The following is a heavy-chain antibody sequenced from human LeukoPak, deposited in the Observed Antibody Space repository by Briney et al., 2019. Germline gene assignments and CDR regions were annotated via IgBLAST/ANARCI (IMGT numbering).Heavy chain of an antibody. CDR2: MNPNTGDT. V-gene: IGHV1-8*01. Sequence: ASAKVSCKASGYPFTIFDINWVRQAPGQGLEWVGWMNPNTGDTVYAQNFRGRVTMTRDTSIGTAYMELNSLRSEDTAVYYCAKGAIFGVTTRGYGTDVWGQGTSVTVSS. J-gene: IGHJ6*02. CDR3: AKGAIFGVTTRGYGTDV. D-gene: IGHD3-3*01. CDR1: GYPFTIFD.